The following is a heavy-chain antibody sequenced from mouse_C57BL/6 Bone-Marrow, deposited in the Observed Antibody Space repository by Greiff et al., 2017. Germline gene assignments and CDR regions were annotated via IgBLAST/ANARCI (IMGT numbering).Heavy chain of an antibody. D-gene: IGHD6-1*01. CDR2: INPNNGGT. J-gene: IGHJ2*01. Sequence: VQLQQSGPELVKPGASVKISCKASGYTFTDYYMNWVKQSHGKSLEWIGDINPNNGGTSYNQKFKGKATLTVDKSSSTAYMELRSLTSEDSAVYYCARPSGVDYWGQGTTLTVSS. CDR3: ARPSGVDY. V-gene: IGHV1-26*01. CDR1: GYTFTDYY.